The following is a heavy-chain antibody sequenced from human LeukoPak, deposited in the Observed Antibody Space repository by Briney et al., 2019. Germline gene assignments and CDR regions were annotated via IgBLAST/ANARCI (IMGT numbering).Heavy chain of an antibody. D-gene: IGHD3-3*01. CDR2: IYHSGST. J-gene: IGHJ4*02. CDR1: GYSISSGYY. CDR3: ARAPSYDFWSGYFDY. Sequence: SETLSLTCAVSGYSISSGYYWGWIRPPPGKGLEWIGSIYHSGSTYYNPSLKSRVTISVDTSKNQFSLKLSSVTAADTAVYYCARAPSYDFWSGYFDYWGQGTLVTASS. V-gene: IGHV4-38-2*01.